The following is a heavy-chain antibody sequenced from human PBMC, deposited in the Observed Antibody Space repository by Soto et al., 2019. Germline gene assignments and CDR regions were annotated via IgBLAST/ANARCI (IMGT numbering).Heavy chain of an antibody. V-gene: IGHV4-34*01. D-gene: IGHD3-22*01. CDR2: INHSGRV. Sequence: ASETLSLTCAVYGGSFSGHSWTWIRQSPGKGLEWIGDINHSGRVNYGPSLKSRVTISLDTSKNQFSLTLSAVTAADTAMYYCSTRAYDTNGYYRFDPWGQGTLVTVSS. CDR3: STRAYDTNGYYRFDP. CDR1: GGSFSGHS. J-gene: IGHJ5*01.